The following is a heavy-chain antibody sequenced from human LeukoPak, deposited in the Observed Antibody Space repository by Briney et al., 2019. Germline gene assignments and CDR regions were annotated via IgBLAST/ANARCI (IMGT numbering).Heavy chain of an antibody. CDR2: IYYSGST. J-gene: IGHJ6*02. CDR3: ARAVGSGGWADYYYYGMDV. D-gene: IGHD3-10*01. V-gene: IGHV4-31*03. Sequence: SQTLSLTCTVSGGSISSGGYSWSWIRQHPGKGLEWIGYIYYSGSTYYNPSLKSRVTISVDTSKNQFSLKLSSVTAADTAVYYCARAVGSGGWADYYYYGMDVWGQGTTVTVSS. CDR1: GGSISSGGYS.